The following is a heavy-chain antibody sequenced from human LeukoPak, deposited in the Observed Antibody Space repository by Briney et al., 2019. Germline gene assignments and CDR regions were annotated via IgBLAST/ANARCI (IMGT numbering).Heavy chain of an antibody. CDR3: ARDPPRIVVVVAATNYYGMDV. J-gene: IGHJ6*02. CDR1: GYTFTSYG. V-gene: IGHV1-18*01. Sequence: ASVKVYCKASGYTFTSYGISWVRQAPGQGLEWMGWISAYNGNTNYAQKLQGRVTMTTDTSTSTAYMELRSLRSDDTAVYYCARDPPRIVVVVAATNYYGMDVWGQGTTVTVSS. CDR2: ISAYNGNT. D-gene: IGHD2-15*01.